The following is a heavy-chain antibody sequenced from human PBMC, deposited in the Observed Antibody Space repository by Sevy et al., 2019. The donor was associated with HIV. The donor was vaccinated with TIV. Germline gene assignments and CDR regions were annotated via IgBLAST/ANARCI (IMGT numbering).Heavy chain of an antibody. V-gene: IGHV3-30*18. J-gene: IGHJ6*02. CDR2: ISYDRSNK. CDR3: AKGAADYYYYGMDV. Sequence: GGSLRLSCAASGFTFSSYGMHWVRQAPGKGLEWVAVISYDRSNKYYADSVKGRFTIYRNNSKNTLYLQMKSLRAADKSVYYCAKGAADYYYYGMDVWGQGTTVTVSS. D-gene: IGHD6-25*01. CDR1: GFTFSSYG.